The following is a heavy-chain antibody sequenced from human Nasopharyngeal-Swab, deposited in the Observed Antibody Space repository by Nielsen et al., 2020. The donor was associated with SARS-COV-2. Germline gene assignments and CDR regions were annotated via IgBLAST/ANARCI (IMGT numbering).Heavy chain of an antibody. CDR1: GFTFSIYS. CDR3: ARGGYCSGGRCYYAYGMDV. J-gene: IGHJ6*02. V-gene: IGHV3-48*04. Sequence: GESLKISCAASGFTFSIYSMNWVRQAPGKGLEWVSYISSSSSTIYYAGSVKGRFSISRDNAKNSLLLQMNSLRADDTAVYYCARGGYCSGGRCYYAYGMDVWGRGTTVTVSS. D-gene: IGHD2-15*01. CDR2: ISSSSSTI.